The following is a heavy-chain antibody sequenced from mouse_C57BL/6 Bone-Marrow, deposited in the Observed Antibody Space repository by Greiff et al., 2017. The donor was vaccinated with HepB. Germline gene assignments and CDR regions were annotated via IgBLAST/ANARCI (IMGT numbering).Heavy chain of an antibody. J-gene: IGHJ3*01. V-gene: IGHV1-4*01. CDR3: ARGGLYDYDGAWFAY. CDR2: INPSSGYT. Sequence: VQLQESGAELARPGASVKMSCKASGYTFTSYTMHWVKQRPGQGLEWIGYINPSSGYTKYNQKFKDKATLTADKSSSTAYMQLSSLTSEDSAVYYCARGGLYDYDGAWFAYWGQGTLVPVSA. D-gene: IGHD2-4*01. CDR1: GYTFTSYT.